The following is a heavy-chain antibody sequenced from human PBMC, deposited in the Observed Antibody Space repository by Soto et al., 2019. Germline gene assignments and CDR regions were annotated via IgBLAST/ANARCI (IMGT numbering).Heavy chain of an antibody. CDR3: ASRHSSNPGH. V-gene: IGHV3-23*01. J-gene: IGHJ4*02. CDR2: ISASIGST. D-gene: IGHD6-13*01. Sequence: GGSLRLSCVASGFTFSSYGMNWVRQAPGKGLEWVSGISASIGSTYYADSVKGRFTISRDNPKYAVYLQMNSLRAEDTAVYYRASRHSSNPGHWGKETLVT. CDR1: GFTFSSYG.